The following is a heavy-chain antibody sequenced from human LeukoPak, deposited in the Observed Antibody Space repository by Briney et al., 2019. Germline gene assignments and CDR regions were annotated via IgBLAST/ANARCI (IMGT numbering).Heavy chain of an antibody. CDR3: ARVDVLLWFGELYFDY. J-gene: IGHJ4*02. D-gene: IGHD3-10*01. CDR1: GDSVSSNSAA. Sequence: SQTLSLTCAISGDSVSSNSAAWNWIRQSPSRGLEWLGRTYYRSKWYNDYAVSVKSRITINPDTSKNQFSLQLNSVTPEDTAVYYCARVDVLLWFGELYFDYWGQGTLVTVSS. V-gene: IGHV6-1*01. CDR2: TYYRSKWYN.